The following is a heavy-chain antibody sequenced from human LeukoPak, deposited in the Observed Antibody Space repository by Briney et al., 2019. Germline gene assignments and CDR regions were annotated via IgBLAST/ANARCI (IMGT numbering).Heavy chain of an antibody. J-gene: IGHJ4*02. D-gene: IGHD6-6*01. CDR1: GFTFSSYS. Sequence: PGGSLRLSCAASGFTFSSYSMNWVRQAPGKGLEWVSSISSSSSCIYYADSVKGRFTISRDNAKNSLYLQMNSLRAEDTAVYYCARDLGRIAPFDYWGQGTLVTVSS. CDR2: ISSSSSCI. CDR3: ARDLGRIAPFDY. V-gene: IGHV3-21*01.